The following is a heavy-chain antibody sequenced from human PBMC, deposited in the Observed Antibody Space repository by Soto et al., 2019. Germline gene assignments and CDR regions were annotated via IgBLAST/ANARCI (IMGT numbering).Heavy chain of an antibody. CDR1: GINFTNYA. V-gene: IGHV3-23*01. CDR3: AKHRGFVAGPFDS. CDR2: ISGNVGSTT. Sequence: EVQLLESGGGLAQPGGSLRLPCAVSGINFTNYAMGWVRQAPGKGLEWVSGISGNVGSTTHYADSVKGRFTISRDNSKNILFLQMNSLRAEDTAVYYCAKHRGFVAGPFDSWGQGTLVIVSS. D-gene: IGHD6-19*01. J-gene: IGHJ4*02.